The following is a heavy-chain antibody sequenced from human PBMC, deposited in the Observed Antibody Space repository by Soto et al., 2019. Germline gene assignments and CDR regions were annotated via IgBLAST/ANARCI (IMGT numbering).Heavy chain of an antibody. J-gene: IGHJ4*02. Sequence: PSETLSLTCAVYGGSFSGYYWSWIRQPPGKGLEWIGEINHSGSTNYNPSLKSRDTISVDTSKNQFSLKLSSVTAADTAVYYCARGLFYGDSDYWGQGTLVTVSS. CDR1: GGSFSGYY. V-gene: IGHV4-34*01. CDR2: INHSGST. CDR3: ARGLFYGDSDY. D-gene: IGHD4-17*01.